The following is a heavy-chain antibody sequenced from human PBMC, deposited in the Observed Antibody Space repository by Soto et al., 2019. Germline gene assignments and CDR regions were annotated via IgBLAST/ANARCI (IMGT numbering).Heavy chain of an antibody. CDR1: GFTFSSYE. CDR2: ISGSGSTI. CDR3: ARDSVLYGTDY. J-gene: IGHJ4*02. Sequence: GGSLRLSCAASGFTFSSYEMNWVRQAPGKGLEWVSYISGSGSTIYYADSVKGRFTISRDNAKNSLYLQMNSLRAEDTAVYYCARDSVLYGTDYWGQGTLVTVSS. D-gene: IGHD4-17*01. V-gene: IGHV3-48*03.